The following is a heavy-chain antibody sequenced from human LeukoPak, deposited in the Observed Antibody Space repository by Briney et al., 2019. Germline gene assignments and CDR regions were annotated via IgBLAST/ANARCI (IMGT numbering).Heavy chain of an antibody. V-gene: IGHV1-8*01. Sequence: REASVKVSCKASGYTFTSYDINWVRQATGQGLEWMGWMNPNSGNTGYAQKFQGRVTMTRNTSISTAYMELSSLRSEDTAVYYCARSPRKRTIFGVVSSRNWFDPWGQGTLVTISS. CDR1: GYTFTSYD. J-gene: IGHJ5*02. CDR3: ARSPRKRTIFGVVSSRNWFDP. CDR2: MNPNSGNT. D-gene: IGHD3-3*01.